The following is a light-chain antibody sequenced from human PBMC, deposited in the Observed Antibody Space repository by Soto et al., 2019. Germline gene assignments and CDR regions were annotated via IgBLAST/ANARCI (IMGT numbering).Light chain of an antibody. CDR2: DVS. CDR3: CSYAGSYTYV. CDR1: SSDVGGYHY. Sequence: QSALTQPRSVSGSPGQSVTISCTGTSSDVGGYHYVSWYQQHPGKAPKLMIYDVSTRPSGVPDRFSGSKSGNTASLTISGLQAEDEADYYCCSYAGSYTYVFGTGTQLTVL. J-gene: IGLJ1*01. V-gene: IGLV2-11*01.